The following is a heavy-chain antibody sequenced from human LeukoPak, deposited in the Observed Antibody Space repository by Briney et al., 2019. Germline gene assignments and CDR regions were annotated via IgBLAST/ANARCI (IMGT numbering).Heavy chain of an antibody. J-gene: IGHJ4*02. CDR3: ARAGLNYDSSGYPY. CDR1: GFTFSSYW. D-gene: IGHD3-22*01. Sequence: GGSLRLSYAASGFTFSSYWMSWVRQVPGKGLEWVANIKQDGSEKYYVDSVKGRFTISRDNAKNSLYLQMNSLRAEDTAVYYCARAGLNYDSSGYPYWGQGTLVTVSS. CDR2: IKQDGSEK. V-gene: IGHV3-7*01.